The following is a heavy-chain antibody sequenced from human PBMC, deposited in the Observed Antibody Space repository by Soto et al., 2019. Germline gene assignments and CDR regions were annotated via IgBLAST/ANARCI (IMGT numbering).Heavy chain of an antibody. CDR2: IYYSGST. V-gene: IGHV4-59*01. J-gene: IGHJ6*02. CDR1: VGCISSYY. Sequence: SETLYVICTVCVGCISSYYWGWIGQPPGRGLESIGYIYYSGSTNYNPSLKSRVNISVDTSKNQFSLKLSSVTAADTAVYYCARDGGSANGSYYYGMDVWGQGTTVPGSS. D-gene: IGHD3-16*01. CDR3: ARDGGSANGSYYYGMDV.